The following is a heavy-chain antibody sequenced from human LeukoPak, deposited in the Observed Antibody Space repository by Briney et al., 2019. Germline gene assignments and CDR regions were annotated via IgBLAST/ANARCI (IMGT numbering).Heavy chain of an antibody. CDR2: VYYSGIT. CDR3: ARDYDSSGYYWS. CDR1: GGSISTYY. Sequence: PSETLSLTCTVSGGSISTYYWSWIRQTPGKGLEWIGYVYYSGITSYNPSLKSRVTISVDTSKNQFSLNVSSVTAADTAVYYCARDYDSSGYYWSWGQGALVTVSS. D-gene: IGHD3-22*01. J-gene: IGHJ4*02. V-gene: IGHV4-59*01.